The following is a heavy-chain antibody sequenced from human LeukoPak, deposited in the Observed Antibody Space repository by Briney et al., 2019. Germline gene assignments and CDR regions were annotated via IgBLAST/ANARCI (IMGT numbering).Heavy chain of an antibody. Sequence: ASVTVSCKVSGYTLTELSMHWVRQAPGKGLEWMGGFHPEDGETIYAQKFQGTVTMTEDTSTDTAYMELSSLRSEDTAVYYCATPTITMIVVVITQSANYYYYYMDVWGKGTTVTISS. CDR3: ATPTITMIVVVITQSANYYYYYMDV. V-gene: IGHV1-24*01. D-gene: IGHD3-22*01. J-gene: IGHJ6*03. CDR2: FHPEDGET. CDR1: GYTLTELS.